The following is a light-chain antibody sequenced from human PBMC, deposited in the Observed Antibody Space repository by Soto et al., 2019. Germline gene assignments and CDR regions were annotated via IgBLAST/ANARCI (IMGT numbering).Light chain of an antibody. CDR2: GAS. V-gene: IGKV3-20*01. J-gene: IGKJ4*01. CDR3: QQYGSSPLT. CDR1: QTVSSNY. Sequence: EILVSQSPYTLSLSTGERATLSCRASQTVSSNYLAWCQQRPGQAPRLLIYGASTRAAGIPDRFSGSGSGTDFTLTISRLEPEDFAVYHCQQYGSSPLTFGGGTKVDIK.